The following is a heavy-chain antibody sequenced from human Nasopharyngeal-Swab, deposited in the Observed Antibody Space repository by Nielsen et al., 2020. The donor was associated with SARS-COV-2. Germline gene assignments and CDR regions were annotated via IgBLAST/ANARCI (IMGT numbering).Heavy chain of an antibody. J-gene: IGHJ4*02. CDR2: IYPGDSDT. CDR1: GCSFIDYW. Sequence: GESLKISCEVSGCSFIDYWIGWVRQMPGRGLEWMGIIYPGDSDTRYNPSFQGQVTISADNSISTAYLQWGSLKASDSAMYYCARPLADASYYFDYWGQGTLVTVSS. D-gene: IGHD1-1*01. V-gene: IGHV5-51*01. CDR3: ARPLADASYYFDY.